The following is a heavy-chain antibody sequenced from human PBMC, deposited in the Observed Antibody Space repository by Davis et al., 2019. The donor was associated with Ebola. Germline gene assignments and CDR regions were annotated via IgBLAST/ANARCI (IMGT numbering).Heavy chain of an antibody. Sequence: GESLKISCEASGFTFSRYGMHWVRQAPGKGLEWVAVISYDGSNKFYADSVKGRFTISRDNSKNTLFLEMNALREDDTAFYYCTKGGSPDFWGQGTLVTVSS. CDR1: GFTFSRYG. D-gene: IGHD2/OR15-2a*01. CDR2: ISYDGSNK. J-gene: IGHJ4*02. CDR3: TKGGSPDF. V-gene: IGHV3-30*19.